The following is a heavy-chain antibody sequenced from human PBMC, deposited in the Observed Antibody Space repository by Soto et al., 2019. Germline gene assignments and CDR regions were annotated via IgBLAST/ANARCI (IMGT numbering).Heavy chain of an antibody. V-gene: IGHV1-8*01. J-gene: IGHJ6*03. Sequence: QVHLVQSGAEVKKPGASVKVSCKASGYTFTSYDINWVRQVAGQGLEWMGWMNPNSGDTAYAQEFQGRVTMSRNTSISIAYMELSSLRPADTAVYYCARGLKMLRVLGLQTYYYYYMDVWGKGTTVTLSS. CDR2: MNPNSGDT. CDR1: GYTFTSYD. D-gene: IGHD3-10*01. CDR3: ARGLKMLRVLGLQTYYYYYMDV.